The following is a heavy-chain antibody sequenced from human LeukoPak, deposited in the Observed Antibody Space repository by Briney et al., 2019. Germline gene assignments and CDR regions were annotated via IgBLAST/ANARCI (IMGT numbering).Heavy chain of an antibody. V-gene: IGHV4-59*11. CDR2: IYYSGST. CDR3: ARELATGAFDI. CDR1: GGSISSHY. D-gene: IGHD1-14*01. Sequence: SETLSLTCTVSGGSISSHYWNWIRQPPGKGLERIGDIYYSGSTNYNPSLKSRVTISVDTSKNQFSLKLSSVTAADTAVYFCARELATGAFDIWGQGTMVTVSS. J-gene: IGHJ3*02.